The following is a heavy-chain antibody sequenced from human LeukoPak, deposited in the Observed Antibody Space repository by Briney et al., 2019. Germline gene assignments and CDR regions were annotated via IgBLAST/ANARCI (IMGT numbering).Heavy chain of an antibody. V-gene: IGHV3-66*01. CDR3: GRGGSYRAFDI. CDR1: GFTVSSNY. Sequence: GGSLRLSCAASGFTVSSNYMSWVRQAPGKGLERVSVIYSGGSTYYADSVKGRFTISRDNSKNTLYLQMNSLKTEDTAVYYCGRGGSYRAFDIWGQGTMVTVSS. J-gene: IGHJ3*02. CDR2: IYSGGST. D-gene: IGHD1-14*01.